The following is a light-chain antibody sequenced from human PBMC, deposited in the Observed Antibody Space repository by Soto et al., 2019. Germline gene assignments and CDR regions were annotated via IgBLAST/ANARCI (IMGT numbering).Light chain of an antibody. J-gene: IGKJ3*01. V-gene: IGKV3-11*01. CDR2: DAS. CDR3: QQRSNWPRRFT. Sequence: EIVLTQSPATLSLSPGERANLSCRASQSVSSYLAWYQQKPGQAPRLLIYDASNRATGIPARFSGSGSGTDFTLTISSLEPEDFAVYYCQQRSNWPRRFTFGPGTKVDIK. CDR1: QSVSSY.